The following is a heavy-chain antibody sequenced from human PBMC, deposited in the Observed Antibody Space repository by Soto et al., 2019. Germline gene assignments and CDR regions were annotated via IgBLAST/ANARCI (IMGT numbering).Heavy chain of an antibody. Sequence: GGSLRLSCAASGFTFSSYAMSWVRQAPGKGLDCVSRISGSGGSIYYADSVKGRFTISRDNSKNTLYLQMNSLRVEDTAVYYCAKGLSAVVGPGNDYWGQGTLVTVSS. D-gene: IGHD2-15*01. CDR2: ISGSGGSI. CDR3: AKGLSAVVGPGNDY. V-gene: IGHV3-23*01. CDR1: GFTFSSYA. J-gene: IGHJ4*02.